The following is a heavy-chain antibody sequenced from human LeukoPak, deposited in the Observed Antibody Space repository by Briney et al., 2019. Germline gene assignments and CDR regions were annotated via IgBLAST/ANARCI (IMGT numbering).Heavy chain of an antibody. Sequence: SVKVSCKASGYTFTGYYIHWVRQAPGQGLEWMGGIIPIFGTANYAQKFQGRVTITADESTSTAYMELSSLRSEDTAVYYCARGPVAVYFDYWGQGTLVTVSS. CDR1: GYTFTGYY. CDR3: ARGPVAVYFDY. D-gene: IGHD6-19*01. CDR2: IIPIFGTA. V-gene: IGHV1-69*13. J-gene: IGHJ4*02.